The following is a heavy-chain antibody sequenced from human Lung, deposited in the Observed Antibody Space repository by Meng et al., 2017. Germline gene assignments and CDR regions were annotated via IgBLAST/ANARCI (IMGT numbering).Heavy chain of an antibody. Sequence: SCAASGFTFSSYAMHWVRQAPGKGLEWVAVISYDGSNKYYADSVKGRFTISRDNSKNTLYLQMNSLRAEDTAVYYCARDGYYYDSSGYYYWGYPTADAFDIWGQGTMVTVSS. CDR2: ISYDGSNK. D-gene: IGHD3-22*01. CDR1: GFTFSSYA. V-gene: IGHV3-30*01. J-gene: IGHJ3*02. CDR3: ARDGYYYDSSGYYYWGYPTADAFDI.